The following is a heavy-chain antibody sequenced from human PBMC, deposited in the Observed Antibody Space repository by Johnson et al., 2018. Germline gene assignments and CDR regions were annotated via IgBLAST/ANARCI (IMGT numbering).Heavy chain of an antibody. Sequence: EVQLVESGAEVKKPGESLKISCKGSGYSFTSYWIGWVRQMPGKGLEWMGIIYPGDSDTRYSPSFQGQVTISVDKSIRTAYVRWTSLEASDPAIYYCPRSQYSGKSRGALEIWCQGTMVIVSS. CDR2: IYPGDSDT. CDR1: GYSFTSYW. J-gene: IGHJ3*02. CDR3: PRSQYSGKSRGALEI. V-gene: IGHV5-51*03. D-gene: IGHD1-26*01.